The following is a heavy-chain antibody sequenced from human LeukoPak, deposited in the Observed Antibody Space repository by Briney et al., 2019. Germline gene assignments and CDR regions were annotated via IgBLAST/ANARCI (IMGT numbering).Heavy chain of an antibody. J-gene: IGHJ4*02. CDR2: IYSSGIT. Sequence: KPSETLSLTCTVSGGSITGHYWTWIRQPPGKGLEWIGYIYSSGITNYSPSLKSRVTISLDTSKNQFSLKLTSLTAADTAVFYCARHLTSSWYFDYWGRGTLVTVSS. V-gene: IGHV4-59*08. D-gene: IGHD6-13*01. CDR1: GGSITGHY. CDR3: ARHLTSSWYFDY.